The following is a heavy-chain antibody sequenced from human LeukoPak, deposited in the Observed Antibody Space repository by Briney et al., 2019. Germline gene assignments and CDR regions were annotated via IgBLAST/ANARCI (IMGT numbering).Heavy chain of an antibody. D-gene: IGHD3-10*01. CDR3: AKGPQHYYGSGSYIDY. CDR2: ISYDGSNK. J-gene: IGHJ4*02. CDR1: GFTFSSYG. Sequence: GGSLRLSCAASGFTFSSYGMHWVRQAPGKGLEWVAVISYDGSNKYYADSVKGRFTISRDNSKNTLYLQMNSLRAEDTAVYYCAKGPQHYYGSGSYIDYWGQGTLVTVSS. V-gene: IGHV3-30*18.